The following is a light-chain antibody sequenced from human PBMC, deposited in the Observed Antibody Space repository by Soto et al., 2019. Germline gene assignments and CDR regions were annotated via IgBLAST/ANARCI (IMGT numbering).Light chain of an antibody. J-gene: IGKJ2*01. CDR3: QQSYRSPYT. V-gene: IGKV1-39*01. Sequence: DIQMTQSPSSLSASVGDRVTITCRASQSISSYLNWYQQKPVKAPKFLISVASTLQSGVPSMFSGSGSGTDFTLTITSLQPEDFATYYCQQSYRSPYTFGQGTKLEIK. CDR1: QSISSY. CDR2: VAS.